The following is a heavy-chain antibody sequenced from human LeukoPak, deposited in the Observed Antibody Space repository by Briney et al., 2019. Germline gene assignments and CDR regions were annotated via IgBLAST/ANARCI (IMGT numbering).Heavy chain of an antibody. Sequence: GSLRLSCESSGFTFSNYWMSWVRQAPGKGLEWVANIKTDGSEKYYVDSVKGRFTISRDNAKNSLYLQMNSLRAEDTAVYYCATYSSLNAREFQYWGQGTLVTVSS. CDR1: GFTFSNYW. CDR3: ATYSSLNAREFQY. CDR2: IKTDGSEK. J-gene: IGHJ1*01. V-gene: IGHV3-7*01. D-gene: IGHD3-22*01.